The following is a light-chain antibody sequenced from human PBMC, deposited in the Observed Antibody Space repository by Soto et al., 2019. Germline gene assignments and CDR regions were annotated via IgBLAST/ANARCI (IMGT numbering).Light chain of an antibody. V-gene: IGKV3-20*01. CDR1: QTISTRD. J-gene: IGKJ5*01. Sequence: EIVLTQSPGTLSLSPGDRATLSCRASQTISTRDLAWYQQKPGQAPRLLIYATFSRASGIPDRFSGSGSGTDFTLTISRLEPEDFAVYYCHKFNNLLITFGQGTRLDIK. CDR2: ATF. CDR3: HKFNNLLIT.